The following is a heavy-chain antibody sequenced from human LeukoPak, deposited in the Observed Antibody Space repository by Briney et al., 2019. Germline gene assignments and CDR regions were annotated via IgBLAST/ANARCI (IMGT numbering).Heavy chain of an antibody. Sequence: ASVKVSCKASGYTFTGYYMHWVRQAPGQGLEWMRWINPNSGGTNYAQKFQGRVTMTRDTSISTAYMELSRLRSDDTAVYYCARVWDWWIPTDYWGQGTLVTVSS. V-gene: IGHV1-2*02. CDR3: ARVWDWWIPTDY. CDR1: GYTFTGYY. CDR2: INPNSGGT. J-gene: IGHJ4*02. D-gene: IGHD5-18*01.